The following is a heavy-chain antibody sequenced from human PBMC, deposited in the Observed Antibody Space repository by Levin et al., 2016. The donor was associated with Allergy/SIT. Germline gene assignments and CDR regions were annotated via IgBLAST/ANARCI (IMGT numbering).Heavy chain of an antibody. Sequence: SVKVSCKASGGTFSSYAISWVRQAPGQGLEWMGGIIPIFGTANYAQKFQGRVTITADKSTSTAYMELSSLRSEDTAVYYCARVLRWLPPDAFDIWGQGTMVTVSS. CDR2: IIPIFGTA. J-gene: IGHJ3*02. CDR3: ARVLRWLPPDAFDI. D-gene: IGHD5-24*01. V-gene: IGHV1-69*06. CDR1: GGTFSSYA.